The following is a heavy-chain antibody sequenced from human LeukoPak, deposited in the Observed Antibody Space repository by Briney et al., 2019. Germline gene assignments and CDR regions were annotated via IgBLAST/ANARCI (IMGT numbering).Heavy chain of an antibody. CDR1: GYTSTGYY. V-gene: IGHV1-2*02. J-gene: IGHJ4*02. Sequence: ASVKVPCKASGYTSTGYYMHWVRQAPGQGLEWMGWINPNSGGTNYAQKFQGRVTMTRDTSISTAYMELSRLRSDDTAVYYCARDAYGVVGIDYWGQGTLVTVSS. CDR2: INPNSGGT. D-gene: IGHD3-3*01. CDR3: ARDAYGVVGIDY.